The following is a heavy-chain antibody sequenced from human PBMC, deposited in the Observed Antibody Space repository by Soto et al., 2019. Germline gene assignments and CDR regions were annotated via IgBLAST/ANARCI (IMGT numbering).Heavy chain of an antibody. V-gene: IGHV4-39*01. Sequence: QLQLQESGPGLVKPSETLSLTCTVSGGSISSSSYYWGWIRQPPGKGLEWIGSIYYSGSTYYNPSLKSRVTISVDTSKNQFSLKLSSVTAADTAVYYCARQYSHDYIWGRDAHWFDPWGQGTLVTVSS. CDR2: IYYSGST. J-gene: IGHJ5*02. D-gene: IGHD3-16*01. CDR3: ARQYSHDYIWGRDAHWFDP. CDR1: GGSISSSSYY.